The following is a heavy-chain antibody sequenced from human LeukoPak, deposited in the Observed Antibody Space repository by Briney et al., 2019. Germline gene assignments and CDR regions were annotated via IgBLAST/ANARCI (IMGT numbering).Heavy chain of an antibody. V-gene: IGHV1-69*13. CDR1: GGTFSSYT. Sequence: ASVKVSCKASGGTFSSYTISWVRQAPGQGLEWMGGIIPIFGTANYAQKFQGRVTITADESTSTAYMEPSSLRSEDTAVYYCARGNDGSGSPSYYFYYMDVWGKGTTVTISS. J-gene: IGHJ6*03. CDR3: ARGNDGSGSPSYYFYYMDV. CDR2: IIPIFGTA. D-gene: IGHD3-10*01.